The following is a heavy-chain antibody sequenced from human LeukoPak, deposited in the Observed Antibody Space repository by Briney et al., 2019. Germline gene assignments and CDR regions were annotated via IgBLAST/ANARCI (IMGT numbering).Heavy chain of an antibody. J-gene: IGHJ6*03. D-gene: IGHD1-26*01. V-gene: IGHV1-18*01. CDR1: GYTFTSSG. CDR2: ISPYNGYT. Sequence: ASVKVSCKASGYTFTSSGISWVRQAPGQGLEWVAWISPYNGYTNNSQKVQGRVTLTTDRFTYTAYMELRSLRSDDTAVYYCARGEDRGYMDVWGKGTTVTISS. CDR3: ARGEDRGYMDV.